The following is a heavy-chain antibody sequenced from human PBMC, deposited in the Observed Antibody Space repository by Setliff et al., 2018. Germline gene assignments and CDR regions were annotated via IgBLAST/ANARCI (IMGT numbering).Heavy chain of an antibody. J-gene: IGHJ5*02. Sequence: ASVKVSCKASGYTFNTYEINWVRQAPGQGLEVMGWVTPNGGSAVYSQKFQGRVTMTEDTSTDTAYMELSSLRSEDTAVYYCATEAASKYCSGGSCYSGWFDPWGQGTLVTVSS. V-gene: IGHV1-8*01. CDR3: ATEAASKYCSGGSCYSGWFDP. CDR1: GYTFNTYE. CDR2: VTPNGGSA. D-gene: IGHD2-15*01.